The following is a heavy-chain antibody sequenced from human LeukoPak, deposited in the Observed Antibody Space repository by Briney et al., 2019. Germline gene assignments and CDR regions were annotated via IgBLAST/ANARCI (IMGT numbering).Heavy chain of an antibody. CDR1: GGTFSSYA. D-gene: IGHD3-22*01. V-gene: IGHV1-69*05. CDR3: ASSDRREWMYYYDSSGYFTPLFDY. Sequence: SVKVSCKASGGTFSSYAISWVRQAPGQGLEWMGGIIPIFGTADYAQKFKGRVTITTDESTSTAYMELSSLRSEDTAVYYCASSDRREWMYYYDSSGYFTPLFDYWGQGTLVTVSS. J-gene: IGHJ4*02. CDR2: IIPIFGTA.